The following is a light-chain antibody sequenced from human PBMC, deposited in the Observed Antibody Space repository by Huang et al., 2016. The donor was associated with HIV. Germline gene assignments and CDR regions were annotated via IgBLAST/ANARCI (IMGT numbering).Light chain of an antibody. CDR2: DAS. J-gene: IGKJ2*01. CDR1: LDITNY. Sequence: DIQMTQSPSSLSASVGDRVTITCQASLDITNYLNWYQQRPGKAPKLLIYDASGLETGGPSRFCGSGSGTDFTLTISNLQPEDFATYYCQQYDNVPYTFGQGTKLEI. V-gene: IGKV1-33*01. CDR3: QQYDNVPYT.